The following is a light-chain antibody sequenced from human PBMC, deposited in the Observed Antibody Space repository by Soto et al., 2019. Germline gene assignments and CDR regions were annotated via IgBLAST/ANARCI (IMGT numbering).Light chain of an antibody. J-gene: IGLJ1*01. CDR3: SAWDNGLNGYV. CDR1: STNTGSNT. V-gene: IGLV1-44*01. CDR2: TAG. Sequence: QAVVTQPLSASASPGQRVTLACSGGSTNTGSNTVAWYQHLPGTAPPRLIFTAGQRPSGVPGRFSGSKSVTSASLAISGLQSEDDADYYCSAWDNGLNGYVFGPGTKLTVL.